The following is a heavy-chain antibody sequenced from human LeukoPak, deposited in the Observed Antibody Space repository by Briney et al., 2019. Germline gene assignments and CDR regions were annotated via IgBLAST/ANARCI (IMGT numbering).Heavy chain of an antibody. D-gene: IGHD2-21*01. CDR1: GGSISRSRDY. J-gene: IGHJ4*02. Sequence: SETLSLICTVSGGSISRSRDYWGWIRQPPGKGLEWIGSIYYSGSTYYNPSLKSRVTISGDTSKNRFSLKLSSVTAADTAVYYCARGVVIAPQTFDYWGQGTLVTVSS. CDR3: ARGVVIAPQTFDY. CDR2: IYYSGST. V-gene: IGHV4-39*07.